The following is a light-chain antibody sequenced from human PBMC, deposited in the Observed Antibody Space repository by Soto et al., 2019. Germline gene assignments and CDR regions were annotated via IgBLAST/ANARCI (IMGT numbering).Light chain of an antibody. Sequence: EIVLTQSPGTLSLSPGERATLSCRASQSVSSNYLAWYQQKPGQAPRLLIYGASSRATGIPDRFSGNASGTNFTLTISRLEPEDFAVYYCQQYGSSPQTFGQGTKVDIK. J-gene: IGKJ1*01. CDR2: GAS. CDR3: QQYGSSPQT. CDR1: QSVSSNY. V-gene: IGKV3-20*01.